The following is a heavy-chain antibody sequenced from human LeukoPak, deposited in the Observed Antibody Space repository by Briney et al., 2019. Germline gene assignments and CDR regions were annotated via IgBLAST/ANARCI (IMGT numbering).Heavy chain of an antibody. J-gene: IGHJ4*02. V-gene: IGHV1-24*01. D-gene: IGHD1-26*01. CDR1: GYTLTELS. CDR2: FDPEDGET. Sequence: ASVKVSCKVSGYTLTELSMHWVRQAPGKGLEWMGGFDPEDGETIYAQKFQGRVTMTEDTSTDTAYMELSSLRSEDTAVYYCATAYGDSGSYLDYWGQRTLVTVSS. CDR3: ATAYGDSGSYLDY.